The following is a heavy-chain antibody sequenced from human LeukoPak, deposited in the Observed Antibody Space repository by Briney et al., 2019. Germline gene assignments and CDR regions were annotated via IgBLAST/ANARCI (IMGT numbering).Heavy chain of an antibody. CDR1: GGSFSGYY. D-gene: IGHD5-12*01. Sequence: PSENLSLNCAVYGGSFSGYYWSWIRQPPGKGLEWIGEINHSGSTNYNPSLKSRVTISVDTSKNQFSLKLSSVTAADTAVYYCAKSGYDYWYFDLWGRGTLVTVSS. V-gene: IGHV4-34*01. J-gene: IGHJ2*01. CDR3: AKSGYDYWYFDL. CDR2: INHSGST.